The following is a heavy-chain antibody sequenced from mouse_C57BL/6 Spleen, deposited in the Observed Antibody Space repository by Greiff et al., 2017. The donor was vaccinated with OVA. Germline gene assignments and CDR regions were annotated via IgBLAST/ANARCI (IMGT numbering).Heavy chain of an antibody. D-gene: IGHD1-1*01. Sequence: QVQLQQSGAELVKPGASVKLSCKASGYTFTEYTIHWVKQRPGQGLEWIGMIHPNSGSTNYNEKFKSKATLTVDKASSTAYMQLSSLTSEDSAVYYCARSDTTVVATDYAMDYWGQGTSVTVSS. CDR3: ARSDTTVVATDYAMDY. J-gene: IGHJ4*01. V-gene: IGHV1-64*01. CDR1: GYTFTEYT. CDR2: IHPNSGST.